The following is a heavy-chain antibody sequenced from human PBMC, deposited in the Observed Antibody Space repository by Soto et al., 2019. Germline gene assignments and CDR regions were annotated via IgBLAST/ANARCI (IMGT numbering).Heavy chain of an antibody. CDR1: GGSFSGYY. CDR2: INHSGST. J-gene: IGHJ4*02. CDR3: PRGIYDSSGYYYYYFDY. Sequence: SETLSLTCAVYGGSFSGYYWSWIRQPPGKGLEWIGEINHSGSTNYNPSLKSRVTISVDTSKNQFSLKLSSVTAADTAVYYCPRGIYDSSGYYYYYFDYWGQGTLVTVSS. V-gene: IGHV4-34*01. D-gene: IGHD3-22*01.